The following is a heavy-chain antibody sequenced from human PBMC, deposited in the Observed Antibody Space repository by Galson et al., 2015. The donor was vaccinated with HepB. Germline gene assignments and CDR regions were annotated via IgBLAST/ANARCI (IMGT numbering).Heavy chain of an antibody. D-gene: IGHD5-18*01. J-gene: IGHJ4*02. Sequence: PALVKPTQTLTLTCTFSGFSLSTSGVGVGWIRQPPGKALEWLALIYWDDDKRYSPSLKSRLTITKDTSKNQVVLTMTNMDPVDTATYYCAHSHTAMVKRWGGFDYWGQGTLVTVSS. CDR1: GFSLSTSGVG. V-gene: IGHV2-5*02. CDR2: IYWDDDK. CDR3: AHSHTAMVKRWGGFDY.